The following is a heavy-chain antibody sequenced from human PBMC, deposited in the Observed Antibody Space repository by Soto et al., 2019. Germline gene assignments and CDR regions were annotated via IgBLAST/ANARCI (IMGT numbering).Heavy chain of an antibody. CDR2: ISSSSSYI. CDR3: TYCSSTSCYHFDYYYYMDV. CDR1: GFTFSSYS. V-gene: IGHV3-21*01. Sequence: GGSLRLSCVASGFTFSSYSMNWVRQAPGKGLEWVSSISSSSSYIYYADSVKGRFTISRDKAKNSLYLQMNSLRAEDTAVYYCTYCSSTSCYHFDYYYYMDVWGKGTTVTVSS. D-gene: IGHD2-2*01. J-gene: IGHJ6*03.